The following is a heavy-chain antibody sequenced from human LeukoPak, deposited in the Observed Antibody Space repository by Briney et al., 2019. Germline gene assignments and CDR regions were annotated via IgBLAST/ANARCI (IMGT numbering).Heavy chain of an antibody. Sequence: ASVKVSCKVSGYTLTELSMHWVRQAPGKGVEWMGGFDPEDGETIYAQKFQGRVTMTADTSTDTAYMELSSLRSEDTAGYYCATVGEGSILTGYYYAFDIWGQGTMVTVSS. CDR3: ATVGEGSILTGYYYAFDI. D-gene: IGHD3-9*01. J-gene: IGHJ3*02. V-gene: IGHV1-24*01. CDR2: FDPEDGET. CDR1: GYTLTELS.